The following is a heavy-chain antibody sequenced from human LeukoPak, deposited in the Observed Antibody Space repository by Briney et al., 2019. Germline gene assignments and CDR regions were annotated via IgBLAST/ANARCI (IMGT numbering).Heavy chain of an antibody. V-gene: IGHV3-23*01. D-gene: IGHD1-26*01. CDR3: ASQVGATIPYYFDY. J-gene: IGHJ4*02. CDR1: GFTFSSYA. CDR2: ISGSGGST. Sequence: GGSLRLSCAASGFTFSSYAMSWVRQAPGKGLEWVSAISGSGGSTYYADSVKGRFTISRGNSKNTLYLQMNSLRAEDTAVYYCASQVGATIPYYFDYWGQGTLVTVSS.